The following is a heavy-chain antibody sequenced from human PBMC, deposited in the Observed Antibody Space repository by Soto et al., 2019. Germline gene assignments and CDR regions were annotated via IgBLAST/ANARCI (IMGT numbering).Heavy chain of an antibody. V-gene: IGHV1-18*01. CDR2: ISAYNGNT. CDR3: AREGRLAKYSSGGDDAFDI. CDR1: GYTFTSYG. J-gene: IGHJ3*02. Sequence: ASVKVSCKASGYTFTSYGISWVRQAPGQGLEWMGWISAYNGNTNYAQKLQGRVTMTTDTSTSTAYMELRSLRSDDTAVYYCAREGRLAKYSSGGDDAFDIWGQGTMVTVSS. D-gene: IGHD6-19*01.